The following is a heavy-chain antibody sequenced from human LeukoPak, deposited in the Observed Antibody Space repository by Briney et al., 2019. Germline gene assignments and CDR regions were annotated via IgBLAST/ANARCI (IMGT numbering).Heavy chain of an antibody. CDR3: AKDCYSSSVGASDY. V-gene: IGHV3-9*01. CDR1: GFTFDDYA. CDR2: ISWNSGSK. J-gene: IGHJ4*02. D-gene: IGHD6-13*01. Sequence: PGGSLRLSCAASGFTFDDYAMHWVRQAPGKGLEWVSGISWNSGSKGYADSVKGRFTISRDNGKNSLYLQMNSLRAEDTALYYCAKDCYSSSVGASDYWGQGTLVTVSS.